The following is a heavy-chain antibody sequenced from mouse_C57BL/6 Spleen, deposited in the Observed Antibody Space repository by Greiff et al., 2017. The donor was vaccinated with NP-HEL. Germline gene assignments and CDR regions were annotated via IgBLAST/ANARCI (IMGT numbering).Heavy chain of an antibody. Sequence: EVHLVESGEGLVKPGGSLKLSCAASGFTFSSYAMSWVRQTPEKRLEWVAYISSGGDYIYYADTVKGRFTISRDNARNTLYLQMSSLKSEDTAMYYGTRGDYYGSSHWYFDVWGTGTTVTVSS. V-gene: IGHV5-9-1*02. CDR3: TRGDYYGSSHWYFDV. D-gene: IGHD1-1*01. CDR1: GFTFSSYA. CDR2: ISSGGDYI. J-gene: IGHJ1*03.